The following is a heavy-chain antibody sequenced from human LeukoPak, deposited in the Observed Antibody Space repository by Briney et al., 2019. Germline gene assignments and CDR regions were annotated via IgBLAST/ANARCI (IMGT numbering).Heavy chain of an antibody. D-gene: IGHD3-22*01. V-gene: IGHV4-38-2*02. CDR1: GMSITSRHY. Sequence: SETLSLTCSVSGMSITSRHYWGWIRQSPGKGLEWIGSTSHSDSPYYNPSLESRVTISLDTSRNQFSLKLTSVTAADTAVYYCARDSYYYDSSGHEAFDIWGQGTMVTVSS. CDR3: ARDSYYYDSSGHEAFDI. J-gene: IGHJ3*02. CDR2: TSHSDSP.